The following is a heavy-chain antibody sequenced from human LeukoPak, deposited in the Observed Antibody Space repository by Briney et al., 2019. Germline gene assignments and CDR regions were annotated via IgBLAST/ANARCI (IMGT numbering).Heavy chain of an antibody. CDR1: GFTFSRYW. CDR3: VADLGDYADF. V-gene: IGHV3-74*01. CDR2: IKTDGTYT. J-gene: IGHJ4*02. Sequence: GGPLRLSCAASGFTFSRYWMHCVRQAPGEGLVWVSRIKTDGTYTSNPDSVKGRFTISRDNAKSTLYLQMNSLKVEDTAVYYCVADLGDYADFWGQGTLVTVSS.